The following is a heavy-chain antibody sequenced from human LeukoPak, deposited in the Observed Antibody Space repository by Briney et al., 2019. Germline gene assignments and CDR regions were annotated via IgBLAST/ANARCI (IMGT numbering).Heavy chain of an antibody. J-gene: IGHJ4*02. D-gene: IGHD2-15*01. Sequence: ASVKVSCKASGYTFTGYYMHWVRQAPGQGLEWMGWINPNSGGTNYAQKFQGRVTMTRDTSISTAYMELSRLRSDDTAVYYCTQTYCSGGSCYFVYWGQGTLVTVSS. CDR2: INPNSGGT. CDR1: GYTFTGYY. V-gene: IGHV1-2*02. CDR3: TQTYCSGGSCYFVY.